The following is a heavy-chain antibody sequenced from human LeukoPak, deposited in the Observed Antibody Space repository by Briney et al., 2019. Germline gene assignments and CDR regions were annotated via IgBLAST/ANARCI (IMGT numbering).Heavy chain of an antibody. CDR3: AKSSLQVTAVADRFDY. CDR2: INSDGSST. Sequence: GGSLRLSCAASGFTFNRYWMHWVRQVPGKGLVWVSRINSDGSSTTYADSVKGRFTISRDNARNTLYLQMNSLRVEDTAVYYCAKSSLQVTAVADRFDYWGQGTLVTVSS. V-gene: IGHV3-74*01. D-gene: IGHD6-19*01. CDR1: GFTFNRYW. J-gene: IGHJ4*02.